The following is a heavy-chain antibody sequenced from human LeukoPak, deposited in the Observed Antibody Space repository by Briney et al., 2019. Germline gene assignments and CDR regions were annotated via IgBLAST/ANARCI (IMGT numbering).Heavy chain of an antibody. J-gene: IGHJ4*02. CDR2: IYSDGNT. Sequence: GGSLRLSCAASGFTVSSYYMSWVRQAPGKGLEWVSLIYSDGNTCYADSVKGRFTISRDNSKNTLYLQMNSLRAEDTAVYYCARNWFSTYFDYWGQGTLVTVSS. D-gene: IGHD3-10*01. CDR1: GFTVSSYY. CDR3: ARNWFSTYFDY. V-gene: IGHV3-53*01.